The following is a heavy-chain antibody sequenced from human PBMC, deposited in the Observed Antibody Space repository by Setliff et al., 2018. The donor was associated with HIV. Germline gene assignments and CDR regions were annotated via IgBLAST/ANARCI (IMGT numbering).Heavy chain of an antibody. V-gene: IGHV1-3*04. CDR1: GYSFSSHP. J-gene: IGHJ5*02. CDR3: ARDLEDYYDSSGYYYGGWFDP. CDR2: IKTDNGDT. Sequence: ASVKVSCKASGYSFSSHPIHWVRQAPGQRPEWMGWIKTDNGDTQYSQKFRDRVTITRDTSADTAYMELSSLRSEDTAVYYCARDLEDYYDSSGYYYGGWFDPWGQGTLVTVSS. D-gene: IGHD3-22*01.